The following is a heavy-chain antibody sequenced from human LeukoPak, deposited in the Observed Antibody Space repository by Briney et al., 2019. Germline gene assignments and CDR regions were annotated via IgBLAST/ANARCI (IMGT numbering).Heavy chain of an antibody. CDR3: ARAYSGYDP. D-gene: IGHD5-12*01. Sequence: SETLSLTCAVYGGSFSGYYWSWIRQPSGKGLEWIGEINHSGSTNYNPSLKSRVTISVDTSKNQFSLKLSSVTAADTAVYYCARAYSGYDPWGQGTLVTVSS. V-gene: IGHV4-34*01. J-gene: IGHJ5*02. CDR2: INHSGST. CDR1: GGSFSGYY.